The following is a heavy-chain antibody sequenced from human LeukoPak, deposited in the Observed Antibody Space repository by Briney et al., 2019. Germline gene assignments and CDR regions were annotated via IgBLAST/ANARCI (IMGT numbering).Heavy chain of an antibody. CDR3: ARDSRYDYFDY. J-gene: IGHJ4*02. V-gene: IGHV7-4-1*02. D-gene: IGHD1-1*01. Sequence: ASVKVSCKASGYSFTRYAANWVRQAPGQGLEWMGRINTNTGNPTYAQGFTGRFVFSLDTSVSTAYLQISSLQAADTAIYYCARDSRYDYFDYWGQGALVTVSS. CDR1: GYSFTRYA. CDR2: INTNTGNP.